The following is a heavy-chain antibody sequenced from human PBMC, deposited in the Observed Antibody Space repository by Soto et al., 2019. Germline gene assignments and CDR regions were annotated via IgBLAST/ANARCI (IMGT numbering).Heavy chain of an antibody. D-gene: IGHD1-1*01. V-gene: IGHV3-30*18. CDR3: AKEVLVVERLYGMDV. J-gene: IGHJ6*02. CDR2: ISYDGSNK. CDR1: GSTFSSYG. Sequence: GGSLRLSCAASGSTFSSYGMHWVRQAPGKGLEWVAVISYDGSNKYYADSVKGRFTISRDNSKNTLYLQMNSLRAEDTAVYYCAKEVLVVERLYGMDVWGQGTTVTVSS.